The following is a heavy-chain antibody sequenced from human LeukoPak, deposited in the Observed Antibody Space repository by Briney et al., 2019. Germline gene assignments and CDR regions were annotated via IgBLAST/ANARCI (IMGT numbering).Heavy chain of an antibody. V-gene: IGHV3-23*01. J-gene: IGHJ4*02. CDR1: GFTFSRYA. Sequence: GGSLRLSCEASGFTFSRYAMSWVRQAPGKGLEWVLGISSSGGSTDYADSVKGRFTISRDNSKNTLYLQMNSLRAEDTAVYYCARDSRYYYDSSGYYDYWGQGTLVTVSS. D-gene: IGHD3-22*01. CDR3: ARDSRYYYDSSGYYDY. CDR2: ISSSGGST.